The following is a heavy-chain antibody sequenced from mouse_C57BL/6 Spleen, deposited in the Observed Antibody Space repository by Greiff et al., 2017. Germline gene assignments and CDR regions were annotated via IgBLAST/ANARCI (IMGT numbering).Heavy chain of an antibody. CDR2: IWGVGST. D-gene: IGHD1-1*01. V-gene: IGHV2-6*01. CDR3: SSASYYGSSPFAY. CDR1: GFSLTSYG. Sequence: VQLVESGPGLVAPSQSLSITCTVSGFSLTSYGVDWVRQSPGKGLEWLGVIWGVGSTNYNSALKSRLSISKDNSKSQVFLTMNSRQTDDTAMYYCSSASYYGSSPFAYWGQGTLVTVSA. J-gene: IGHJ3*01.